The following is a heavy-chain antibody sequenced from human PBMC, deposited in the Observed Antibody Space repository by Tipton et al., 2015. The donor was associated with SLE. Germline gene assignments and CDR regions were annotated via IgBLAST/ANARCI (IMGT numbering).Heavy chain of an antibody. D-gene: IGHD3-9*01. CDR2: ISAYNGNT. CDR3: ARDDIFTGYYPFDY. CDR1: GYTFTSFG. J-gene: IGHJ4*02. Sequence: QSGAEVKKPGASVTVPCKTSGYTFTSFGISWVRKAPGQGLEWMGWISAYNGNTKYPQKFQGRVTMTTDTSTSTAYMKLRSLRSDDTAVYYCARDDIFTGYYPFDYWGQGTQVTVSS. V-gene: IGHV1-18*01.